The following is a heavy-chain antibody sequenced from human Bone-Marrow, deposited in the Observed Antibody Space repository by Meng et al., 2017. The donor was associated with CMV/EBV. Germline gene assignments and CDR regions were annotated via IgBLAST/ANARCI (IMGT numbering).Heavy chain of an antibody. Sequence: SVKVSCKASGGTFSSYAISWVRQAPGQGLEWMGGIIPIFGTANYAQKFQGRVTITTDESTSTAYMELSSLRSEDTAVYYCASPSPPGDDYPYALAIWTQGTTVTVSS. V-gene: IGHV1-69*05. D-gene: IGHD3-16*01. CDR2: IIPIFGTA. J-gene: IGHJ6*02. CDR1: GGTFSSYA. CDR3: ASPSPPGDDYPYALAI.